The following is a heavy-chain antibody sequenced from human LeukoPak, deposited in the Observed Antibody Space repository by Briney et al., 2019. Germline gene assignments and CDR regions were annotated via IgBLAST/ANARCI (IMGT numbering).Heavy chain of an antibody. J-gene: IGHJ4*02. CDR1: SGSISTSNYY. Sequence: SETLSLTCTVSSGSISTSNYYWGWVRQPPGKALEWIGNIFYSGSTYYNPSLKSRVTISVDTSKNQFSLKLSSVTAADTAVYYCARRSGTVDYWGQGTLVTVSS. CDR2: IFYSGST. D-gene: IGHD6-13*01. V-gene: IGHV4-39*01. CDR3: ARRSGTVDY.